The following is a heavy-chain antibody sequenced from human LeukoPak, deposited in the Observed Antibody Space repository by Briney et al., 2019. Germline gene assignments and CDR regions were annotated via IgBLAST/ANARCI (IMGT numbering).Heavy chain of an antibody. V-gene: IGHV3-7*01. J-gene: IGHJ4*02. D-gene: IGHD2-2*01. CDR3: ARDPESSSFDL. CDR2: IRRDGGEI. Sequence: PGGSLRLSCAASGFSFSTSWMTWVRQAPGKGLEWVANIRRDGGEIYYMDSVKGRFAISRDNAKKSLYLEINSPRADDTAVYYCARDPESSSFDLWGRGALVTVSS. CDR1: GFSFSTSW.